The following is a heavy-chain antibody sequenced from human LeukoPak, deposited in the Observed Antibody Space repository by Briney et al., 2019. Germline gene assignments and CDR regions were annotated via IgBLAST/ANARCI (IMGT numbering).Heavy chain of an antibody. J-gene: IGHJ6*03. CDR2: IGSRCYDT. CDR1: GLTFNNYA. D-gene: IGHD2-8*01. Sequence: SGGSLRLSCAATGLTFNNYAMNWVRQAPGKGLEWVSAIGSRCYDTYYADSVKGRFPLSRDNSKYTLYMQRNSLRAEHTAIYHCGKGRCIGVCYWWGLYYYYYIVVWGKRTTVTVSS. CDR3: GKGRCIGVCYWWGLYYYYYIVV. V-gene: IGHV3-23*01.